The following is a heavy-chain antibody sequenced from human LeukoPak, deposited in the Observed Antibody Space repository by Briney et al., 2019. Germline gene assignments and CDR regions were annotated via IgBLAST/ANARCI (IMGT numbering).Heavy chain of an antibody. CDR2: ISYDGSNK. CDR1: GFTFSSYA. D-gene: IGHD4-17*01. CDR3: ARYGGYPRYAFDI. J-gene: IGHJ3*02. V-gene: IGHV3-30-3*01. Sequence: QPGRSLRLSCAASGFTFSSYAMHWVRQAPGKGLEWVAVISYDGSNKYYADSVKGRFTISRDNSKNTLYLQMNSLRAEDTAVYYCARYGGYPRYAFDIWGQGTMVTVSS.